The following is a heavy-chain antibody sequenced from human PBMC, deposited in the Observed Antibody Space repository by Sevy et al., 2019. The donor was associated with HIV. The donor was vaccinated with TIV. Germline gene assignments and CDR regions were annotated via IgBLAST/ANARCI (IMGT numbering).Heavy chain of an antibody. V-gene: IGHV6-1*01. CDR3: ARSLPRGGLASDAFDF. D-gene: IGHD3-16*01. CDR1: GDSVSSDSAA. Sequence: SQTLSLTCVISGDSVSSDSAAWNWIRQSPSRGLEWLGRTYYRYRSKSYNDYAPSVSGRITVSPDTSKNQFSLQLNSVTPEDTAVYYCARSLPRGGLASDAFDFWGQGTMVTVSS. J-gene: IGHJ3*01. CDR2: TYYRYRSKSYN.